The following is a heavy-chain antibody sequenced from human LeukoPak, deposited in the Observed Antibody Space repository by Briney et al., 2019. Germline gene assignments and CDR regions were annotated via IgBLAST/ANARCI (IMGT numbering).Heavy chain of an antibody. J-gene: IGHJ6*02. Sequence: GRSLRLSCAASGFTFSSYGMHWVRQAPGKGLEWVAVIWYDGSNKYYADSVKGRFTISRDNAKNSLYLQMNSLRAEDTAVYYCAREGRLVYGMDVWGQGTTVTVSS. V-gene: IGHV3-33*01. CDR3: AREGRLVYGMDV. CDR1: GFTFSSYG. CDR2: IWYDGSNK. D-gene: IGHD2-15*01.